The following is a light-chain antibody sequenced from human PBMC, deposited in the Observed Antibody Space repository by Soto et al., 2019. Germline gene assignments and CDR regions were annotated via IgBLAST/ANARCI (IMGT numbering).Light chain of an antibody. J-gene: IGLJ3*02. CDR2: DNN. CDR1: NSNIGNNY. V-gene: IGLV1-51*01. Sequence: QSVLTQPPSVSAAPGQRVTIACSGSNSNIGNNYVSWYQQLPGAAPKLLIYDNNKRPSGIPDRFSGSKSGTSATLGITGLQTGDEADYYCGTWDSSLIVVVFGGGTKLTVL. CDR3: GTWDSSLIVVV.